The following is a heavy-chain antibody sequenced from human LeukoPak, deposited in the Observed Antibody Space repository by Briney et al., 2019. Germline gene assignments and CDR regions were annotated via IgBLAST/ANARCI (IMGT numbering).Heavy chain of an antibody. D-gene: IGHD3-3*01. Sequence: SVKVSCKASGGTFSSYAISWVRQAPGQGLEWMGGIIPIFGTANYAQKFQGRVTITADESTSTAYMELSSLRSEDTAVYYCARGVGSIAIFGVVPDYWGQGTLVTVSS. V-gene: IGHV1-69*01. CDR1: GGTFSSYA. CDR2: IIPIFGTA. J-gene: IGHJ4*02. CDR3: ARGVGSIAIFGVVPDY.